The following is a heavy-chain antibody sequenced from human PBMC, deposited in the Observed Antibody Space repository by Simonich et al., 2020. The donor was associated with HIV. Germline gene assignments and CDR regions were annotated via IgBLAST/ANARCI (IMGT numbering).Heavy chain of an antibody. CDR3: ARDWGSNALDI. V-gene: IGHV3-7*01. D-gene: IGHD7-27*01. J-gene: IGHJ3*02. CDR2: KKEDGRVK. CDR1: GFTFSKYW. Sequence: EVQLVESGGGLVQPGGSLRLSCAASGFTFSKYWMTWVRQTPGKGQQGVDKKKEDGRVKNYVDSVKGRFTISRDNAKNSLYLQMNSLTAEDTAVYYCARDWGSNALDIWGQGTMVTVSS.